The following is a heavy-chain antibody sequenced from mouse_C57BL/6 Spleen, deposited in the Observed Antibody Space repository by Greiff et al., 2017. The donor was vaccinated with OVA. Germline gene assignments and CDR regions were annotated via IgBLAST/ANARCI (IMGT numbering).Heavy chain of an antibody. J-gene: IGHJ3*01. CDR2: INPNNGGT. V-gene: IGHV1-26*01. CDR1: GYTFTDYY. CDR3: ARDPFAY. Sequence: EVQLQQSGPELVKPGASVKISCKASGYTFTDYYMNWVKQSHGKSLEWIGDINPNNGGTSYNQKFKGKATLTVDKSSGTAYMELRSLTSEDSAVYYCARDPFAYWGQGTLVTVSA.